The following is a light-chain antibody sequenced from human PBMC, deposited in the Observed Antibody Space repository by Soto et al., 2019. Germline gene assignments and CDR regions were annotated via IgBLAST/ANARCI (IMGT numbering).Light chain of an antibody. J-gene: IGLJ1*01. Sequence: QSALTQPASVSGSPGQSITISCTGTSSDVGGYNYVSWYQQHPGKAPKLMIYDVSNRPSGVSNRFSGSKSGNTASLTISGLRAEDEADYYCSSYTSSITRVFGTGTKVTVL. CDR1: SSDVGGYNY. CDR3: SSYTSSITRV. V-gene: IGLV2-14*01. CDR2: DVS.